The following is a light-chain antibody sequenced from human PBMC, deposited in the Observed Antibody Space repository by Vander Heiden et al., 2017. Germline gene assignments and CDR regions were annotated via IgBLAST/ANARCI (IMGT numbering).Light chain of an antibody. CDR1: QSVSSN. Sequence: EIVMTQSPATLSVSPGERATLSCRASQSVSSNLAWYQQKPGQAPRLLIYGASTRDTGIPARFSGSGYGKEFTLTISSRQSEDFTVYYCQQNNNWPTITFGAGTKVEIK. CDR2: GAS. CDR3: QQNNNWPTIT. J-gene: IGKJ4*01. V-gene: IGKV3-15*01.